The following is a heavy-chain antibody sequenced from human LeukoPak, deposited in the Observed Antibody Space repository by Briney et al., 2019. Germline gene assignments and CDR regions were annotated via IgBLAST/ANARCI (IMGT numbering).Heavy chain of an antibody. CDR2: ISTDGKST. CDR3: VRDYQFIQEV. V-gene: IGHV3-74*01. Sequence: GGSLRLSCAASGFTFSSYSMNWVRQAPGKGLMWVSLISTDGKSTRYAESVKGRFTISRDNAKNALYLQMDILRVEDTALYFCVRDYQFIQEVWGQGTTVTVSS. J-gene: IGHJ6*02. D-gene: IGHD2-2*01. CDR1: GFTFSSYS.